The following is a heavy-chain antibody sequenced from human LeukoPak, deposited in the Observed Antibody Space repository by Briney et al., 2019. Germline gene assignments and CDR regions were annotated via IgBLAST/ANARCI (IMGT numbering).Heavy chain of an antibody. Sequence: SETLSLTCTVSGYSISTGYYWDWIRQPPGKGLEWIGTFYHGGSTYYNPSLKSRVTISVDTSKNQFSLNLTSVTAADTAVYYCAMGQLSFYYFDYWGQGTLVTVSS. D-gene: IGHD3-16*02. CDR2: FYHGGST. CDR3: AMGQLSFYYFDY. J-gene: IGHJ4*02. CDR1: GYSISTGYY. V-gene: IGHV4-38-2*02.